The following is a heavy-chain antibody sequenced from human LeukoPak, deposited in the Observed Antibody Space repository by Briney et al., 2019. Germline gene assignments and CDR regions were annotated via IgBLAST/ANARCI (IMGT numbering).Heavy chain of an antibody. CDR3: AKDGGLWVSAHWGDS. Sequence: PGRSLRLSCTASGFTFSSYTMTWVRQAPGKGLKWVSTITTGDGNTYYADSVKGRFTVSRDDSKNTLYLQMNSLRAEDTVVYYCAKDGGLWVSAHWGDSWGRGTLVTVSS. V-gene: IGHV3-23*01. CDR1: GFTFSSYT. CDR2: ITTGDGNT. J-gene: IGHJ4*02. D-gene: IGHD7-27*01.